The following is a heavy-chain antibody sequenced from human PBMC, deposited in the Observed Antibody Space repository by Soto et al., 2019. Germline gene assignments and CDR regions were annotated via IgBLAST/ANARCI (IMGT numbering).Heavy chain of an antibody. CDR3: VRGRGGSPSYDY. V-gene: IGHV4-59*02. Sequence: QVQLQESGPGLVKPSDTLSLTCTVSGGSVSSHYWTWIRQPPGKGLEWIGFGYNSGTTYYNPSLTRRATISVDSSKNQFALKLNSVTAADTAVYYCVRGRGGSPSYDYWGQGTLVTVSS. CDR1: GGSVSSHY. J-gene: IGHJ4*02. CDR2: GYNSGTT. D-gene: IGHD1-26*01.